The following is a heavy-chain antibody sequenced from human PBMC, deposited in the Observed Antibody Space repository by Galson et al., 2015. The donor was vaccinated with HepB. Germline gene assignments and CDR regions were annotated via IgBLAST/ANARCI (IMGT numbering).Heavy chain of an antibody. Sequence: SLRLSCAASGFSFDDYAMHWVRQVPGKGLEWVSSISYNSGSIGYADFVKGRFIISRDNAKNSLYLQMNSLRPEDAALYYCAKSMAVADNTNFDYWGLGTLVTVSS. V-gene: IGHV3-9*01. J-gene: IGHJ4*02. CDR1: GFSFDDYA. CDR2: ISYNSGSI. CDR3: AKSMAVADNTNFDY. D-gene: IGHD6-19*01.